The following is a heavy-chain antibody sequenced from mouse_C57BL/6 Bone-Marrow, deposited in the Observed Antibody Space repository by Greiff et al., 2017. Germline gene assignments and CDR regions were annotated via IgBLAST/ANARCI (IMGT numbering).Heavy chain of an antibody. V-gene: IGHV5-17*01. CDR3: ARVYDGYEDY. J-gene: IGHJ2*01. CDR1: GFTFSYYG. Sequence: EVMLVESGGGLVKPGGSLKLSCAASGFTFSYYGMHWVRQAPEKGLEWVAYISSGSCTIYYADTVKGRFTISRDNAKNTLFLQMTSLRSEDTAMYYCARVYDGYEDYWGQGTTLTVSS. D-gene: IGHD2-3*01. CDR2: ISSGSCTI.